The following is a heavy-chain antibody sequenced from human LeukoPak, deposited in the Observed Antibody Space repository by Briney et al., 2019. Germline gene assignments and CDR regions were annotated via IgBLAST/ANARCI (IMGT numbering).Heavy chain of an antibody. CDR3: AKDPRY. Sequence: GGSLRLSCAVSGFPFSSYGMLWVRQAPEKGLEWVSAISDSGGSTYYADSVKGRFTISRDNSKNTLYLQMNSLGAEDTAVYYCAKDPRYWGQGTLVTVAS. V-gene: IGHV3-23*01. J-gene: IGHJ4*02. CDR1: GFPFSSYG. CDR2: ISDSGGST.